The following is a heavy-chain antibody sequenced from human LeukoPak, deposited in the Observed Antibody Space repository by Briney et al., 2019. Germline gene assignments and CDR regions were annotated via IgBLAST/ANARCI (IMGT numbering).Heavy chain of an antibody. Sequence: SETLSLTCTVSGGSISSSSYYWDWIRQPPGEGLEWIGSIYYSGSTYYNPSLKSRVSISVDTSKNQFSLKLSSVTAADTAVYYCARERREQLLPPYTRSVTYFDYWGQGTLVTVSS. CDR1: GGSISSSSYY. D-gene: IGHD2-2*01. V-gene: IGHV4-39*02. J-gene: IGHJ4*02. CDR2: IYYSGST. CDR3: ARERREQLLPPYTRSVTYFDY.